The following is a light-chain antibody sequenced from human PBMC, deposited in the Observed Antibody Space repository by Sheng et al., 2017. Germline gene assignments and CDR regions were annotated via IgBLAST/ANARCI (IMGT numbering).Light chain of an antibody. CDR3: QQYGT. J-gene: IGKJ1*01. Sequence: DIQMTQSPSTLSASVGDNVTITCRNSQSITTWLAWYQQKPGKAPKLLIHRVSTLQTGVPSRFSGSGSGTDFSLTITRLQPDDFATYYCQQYGTFGQGTKVELK. CDR2: RVS. V-gene: IGKV1-5*03. CDR1: QSITTW.